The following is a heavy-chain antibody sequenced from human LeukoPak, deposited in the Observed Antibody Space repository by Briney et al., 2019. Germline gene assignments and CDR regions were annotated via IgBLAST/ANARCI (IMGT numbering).Heavy chain of an antibody. CDR2: IYYSGST. CDR3: GRGAEYQLLGLGY. CDR1: GGSISSYY. Sequence: SETLSLTCTVSGGSISSYYWSWIRQPPGKGLEWIGYIYYSGSTNYNPSLKSRVTISVDTSKNQFSLKLSSVTAADTAVYYCGRGAEYQLLGLGYWGQGTLVTVSS. J-gene: IGHJ4*02. D-gene: IGHD2-2*01. V-gene: IGHV4-59*01.